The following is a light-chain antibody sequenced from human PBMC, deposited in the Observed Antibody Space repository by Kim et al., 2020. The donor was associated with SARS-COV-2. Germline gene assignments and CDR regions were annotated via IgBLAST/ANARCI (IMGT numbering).Light chain of an antibody. CDR1: NRDIGGYDS. Sequence: PEQSTTSSCTGSNRDIGGYDSVSCYQHHPGKAPKFIIYDGTKRPSGVSDRFSGSKSGNTASLSISGLQAEDDATYYCSSFAPTGRVFGGGTQLTVL. CDR3: SSFAPTGRV. J-gene: IGLJ3*02. CDR2: DGT. V-gene: IGLV2-14*03.